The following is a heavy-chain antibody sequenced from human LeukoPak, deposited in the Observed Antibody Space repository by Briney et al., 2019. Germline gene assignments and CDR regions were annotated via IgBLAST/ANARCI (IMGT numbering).Heavy chain of an antibody. D-gene: IGHD6-6*01. CDR3: ASRTYSSSSFYSYYMDV. Sequence: SETLSLTCTVSGGSISSSSYYWGWIRQPPGKGLEWIGSIYYSGSTYYNPSLKSRVTISVDTSKNQFSLKLSSVTAADTAVYYCASRTYSSSSFYSYYMDVWGKGTAVAVSS. CDR1: GGSISSSSYY. J-gene: IGHJ6*03. V-gene: IGHV4-39*01. CDR2: IYYSGST.